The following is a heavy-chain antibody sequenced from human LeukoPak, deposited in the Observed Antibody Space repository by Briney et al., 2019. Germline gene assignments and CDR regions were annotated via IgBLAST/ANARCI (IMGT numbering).Heavy chain of an antibody. CDR2: IKQDGSEK. Sequence: GGSLRLSCVASGFTFSSYWMTWVRQAPGKGLEWVANIKQDGSEKNYVDSVKGRFSISRDNAKNSLYLQMNSLRAEDTAVYYCARQTESDAYSRYRGQGTLVTVSS. J-gene: IGHJ4*02. CDR1: GFTFSSYW. D-gene: IGHD5-24*01. V-gene: IGHV3-7*05. CDR3: ARQTESDAYSRY.